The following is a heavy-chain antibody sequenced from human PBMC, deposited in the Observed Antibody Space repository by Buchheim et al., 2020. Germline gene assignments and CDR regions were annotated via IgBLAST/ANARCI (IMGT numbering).Heavy chain of an antibody. CDR3: AKDRGSGYDLDAMDV. V-gene: IGHV3-23*01. CDR2: IRSRSSGGNT. Sequence: EVQVLESGGGPVQPGGSLRLSCASSGLTFSNYAMSWVRQAPGKGLEWVSSIRSRSSGGNTNYAHSVKGRFTISRDSSKNTLYLQMNSLRVEDTAVYYCAKDRGSGYDLDAMDVWGQGTT. CDR1: GLTFSNYA. J-gene: IGHJ6*02. D-gene: IGHD5-12*01.